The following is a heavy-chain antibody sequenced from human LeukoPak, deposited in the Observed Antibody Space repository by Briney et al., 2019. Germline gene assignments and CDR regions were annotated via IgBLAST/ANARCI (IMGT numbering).Heavy chain of an antibody. J-gene: IGHJ6*03. CDR2: ISSSSSYI. D-gene: IGHD2-15*01. Sequence: GGSLRLSCAASGFTFSSYSMNWVRQAPGKGLEWVSSISSSSSYIYYADSVKGRFTISRDNAKNSLNLQMNSLRAEDTAVYYCARDPYQLGYCSGGSCYGNYYYYMDVWGKGTTVTVSS. CDR3: ARDPYQLGYCSGGSCYGNYYYYMDV. CDR1: GFTFSSYS. V-gene: IGHV3-21*01.